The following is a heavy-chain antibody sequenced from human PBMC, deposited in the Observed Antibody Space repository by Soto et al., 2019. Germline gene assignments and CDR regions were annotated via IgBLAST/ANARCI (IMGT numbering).Heavy chain of an antibody. CDR1: GGTFSSYA. CDR2: IIPIFGTA. V-gene: IGHV1-69*13. Sequence: SVKVSCNASGGTFSSYAISWVRQAPGQGLEWMGGIIPIFGTANYAQKFQGRVTITADESTSTAYMELSSLRSEDTAVYYCARGLGPAAGGPIGFQHWGQGTLVTVSS. D-gene: IGHD6-13*01. J-gene: IGHJ1*01. CDR3: ARGLGPAAGGPIGFQH.